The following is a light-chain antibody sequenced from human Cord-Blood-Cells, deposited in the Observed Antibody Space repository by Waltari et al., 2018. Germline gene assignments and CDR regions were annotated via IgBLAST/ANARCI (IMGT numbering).Light chain of an antibody. CDR3: SSYTSSSTLYV. V-gene: IGLV2-14*01. CDR1: SSDVGGYNY. J-gene: IGLJ1*01. Sequence: QSALTQPASVSGSPGQSITISCTGTSSDVGGYNYVSWYQQHPGKAPKLMIYDVSNRPSGVSNHVSGSKSGNTASLTISGLQAEDEADYYCSSYTSSSTLYVFGTGTKVTVL. CDR2: DVS.